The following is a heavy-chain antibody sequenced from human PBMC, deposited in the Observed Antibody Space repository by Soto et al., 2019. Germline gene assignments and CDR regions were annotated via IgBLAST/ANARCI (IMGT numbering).Heavy chain of an antibody. V-gene: IGHV3-33*01. J-gene: IGHJ4*02. CDR3: ARDRYNEEPTFDY. CDR2: IWYDGSNK. CDR1: GFTFSSYG. D-gene: IGHD1-1*01. Sequence: QVQLVESGGGVVQPGRSLRLSCAASGFTFSSYGMHWVRQAPGKGLEWVAVIWYDGSNKYYADSVKGRFTISRDNSKNTLYLQMNSLRAEDTAVYYCARDRYNEEPTFDYWGQGTLVTVSS.